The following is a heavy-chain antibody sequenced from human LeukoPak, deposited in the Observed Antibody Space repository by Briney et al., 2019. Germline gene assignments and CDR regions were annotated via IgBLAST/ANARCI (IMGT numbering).Heavy chain of an antibody. Sequence: SVKLSSKASGRTLSSYAISLVRQAPGQRLEWLGGIIPIFVTANYEQKFQGRVTITTDESTTTAYMELSSLRSEDTAVYYCASHSSSSDLNYYYYMDVWGKGTTVTVSS. CDR3: ASHSSSSDLNYYYYMDV. CDR2: IIPIFVTA. J-gene: IGHJ6*03. CDR1: GRTLSSYA. V-gene: IGHV1-69*05. D-gene: IGHD6-6*01.